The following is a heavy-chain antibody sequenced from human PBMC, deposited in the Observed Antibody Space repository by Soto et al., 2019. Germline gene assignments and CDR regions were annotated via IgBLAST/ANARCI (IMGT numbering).Heavy chain of an antibody. CDR2: IYYSGST. V-gene: IGHV4-31*03. J-gene: IGHJ5*02. D-gene: IGHD3-3*01. CDR1: GGSISSGDYY. CDR3: ARWWSGSRQGFDP. Sequence: QVQLQESGPGLVKPSQTLSLTCTVSGGSISSGDYYWSWIRQHPGKGLEWIGYIYYSGSTYYNPSVTSRVTIPVDTSKNQFSLKLSSVTAADTAVYYCARWWSGSRQGFDPWGQGTLVTVSS.